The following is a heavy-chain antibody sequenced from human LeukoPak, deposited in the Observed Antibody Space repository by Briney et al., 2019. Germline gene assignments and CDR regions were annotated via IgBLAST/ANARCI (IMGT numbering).Heavy chain of an antibody. D-gene: IGHD5-18*01. Sequence: SETLSLTCTVSGGSISSYYWSWIRQPAGKGLEWIGRIYNSGRANYNPSLESRLTMSVDTSKNQFSLKLSSVTAADTAVYYCARLGEYSYKDWGQGTLVTVSS. J-gene: IGHJ4*02. CDR2: IYNSGRA. CDR1: GGSISSYY. CDR3: ARLGEYSYKD. V-gene: IGHV4-4*07.